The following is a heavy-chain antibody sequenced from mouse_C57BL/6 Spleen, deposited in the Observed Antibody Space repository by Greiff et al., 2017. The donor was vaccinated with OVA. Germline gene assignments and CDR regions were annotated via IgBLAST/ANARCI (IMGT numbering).Heavy chain of an antibody. CDR2: IDPETGGT. V-gene: IGHV1-15*01. D-gene: IGHD2-1*01. Sequence: QVQLQQSGAELVRPGASVTLSCKASGYTFTDYEMHWVKQTPVHGLEWIGAIDPETGGTAYNQKFKGKAILTADKSSSTAYMELRSLTSEDSAVYYCTRSAMGNYVGYFDVWGTGTTGTVSS. J-gene: IGHJ1*03. CDR3: TRSAMGNYVGYFDV. CDR1: GYTFTDYE.